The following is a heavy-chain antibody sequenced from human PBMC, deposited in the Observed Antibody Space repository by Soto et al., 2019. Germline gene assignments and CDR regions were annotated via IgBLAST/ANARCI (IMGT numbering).Heavy chain of an antibody. D-gene: IGHD6-19*01. CDR1: GFAFSTYG. J-gene: IGHJ6*02. CDR3: ARDDIPGIAVATYGMDV. V-gene: IGHV3-33*01. Sequence: GGSLRLSCAASGFAFSTYGMHWVRQAPGKGLEWVAVIWYDGNNQYYTDSVEGRFTISRDNSHNTLYLQMNSLRAEDTAVYYCARDDIPGIAVATYGMDVWGQGTTVTVSS. CDR2: IWYDGNNQ.